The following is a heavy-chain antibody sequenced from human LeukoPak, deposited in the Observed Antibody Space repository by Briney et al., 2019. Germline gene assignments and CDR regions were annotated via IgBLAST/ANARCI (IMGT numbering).Heavy chain of an antibody. CDR1: GYTFTDYY. V-gene: IGHV1-46*01. D-gene: IGHD3-3*01. J-gene: IGHJ5*02. Sequence: GASVKVSCKASGYTFTDYYLHWVRQAPGQGLEWMGIINPSGGSTSYAQKFQGRVTMTRDTSTSTVYMELSSLRSEDTAVYYCARDGYSITIFGVVTILNWFDPWGQGTLVTVSS. CDR2: INPSGGST. CDR3: ARDGYSITIFGVVTILNWFDP.